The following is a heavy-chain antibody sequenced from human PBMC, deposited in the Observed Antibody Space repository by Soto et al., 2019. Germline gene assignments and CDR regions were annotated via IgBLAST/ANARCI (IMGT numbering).Heavy chain of an antibody. CDR2: ISGSGGST. CDR1: GFTFSSYA. Sequence: EVQLLESGGGLVQPGGSLRLSCAASGFTFSSYAMSWVRQAPGKGLEWVSAISGSGGSTYYADSVKGRFTISRDNAKNSLYLQMNSLRDEDTAVYYCARWIQLWDEVPFDYWGQGTLVTVSS. J-gene: IGHJ4*02. D-gene: IGHD5-18*01. CDR3: ARWIQLWDEVPFDY. V-gene: IGHV3-23*01.